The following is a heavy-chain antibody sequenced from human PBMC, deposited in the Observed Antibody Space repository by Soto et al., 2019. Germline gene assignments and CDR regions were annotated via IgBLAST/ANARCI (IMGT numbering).Heavy chain of an antibody. V-gene: IGHV4-31*03. Sequence: QVKLQESGPGLVKPSQTLSLTCSVSGGSISSGDYYWSWVRQHPGKGLEWIGYIFYSGSTYYNPSLKRRVTISVDTSKNQFSLKLSSVTAAATAVYYCARGGSGDIVVVAAIDYWGQGTLVTVSS. CDR1: GGSISSGDYY. CDR2: IFYSGST. D-gene: IGHD2-15*01. J-gene: IGHJ4*02. CDR3: ARGGSGDIVVVAAIDY.